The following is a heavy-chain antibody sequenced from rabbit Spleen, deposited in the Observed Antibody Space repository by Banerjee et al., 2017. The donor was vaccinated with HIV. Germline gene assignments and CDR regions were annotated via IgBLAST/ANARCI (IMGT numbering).Heavy chain of an antibody. D-gene: IGHD6-1*01. J-gene: IGHJ4*01. CDR1: GFSFGDRDV. CDR2: INVATGKP. V-gene: IGHV1S45*01. Sequence: QEQLVESGGGLVQPEGSLTLTCTASGFSFGDRDVMCWVRQAPGKGLEWIACINVATGKPVYATWAKGRFTISRTSSTTVTLRMTSLTAADTATYFCAREVGSYVYGDLWGPGTLVTV. CDR3: AREVGSYVYGDL.